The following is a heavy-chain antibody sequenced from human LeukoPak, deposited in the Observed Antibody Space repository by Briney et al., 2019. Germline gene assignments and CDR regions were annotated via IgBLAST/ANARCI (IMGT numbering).Heavy chain of an antibody. CDR1: GFTLSSYS. Sequence: PGGSLRLSCAASGFTLSSYSMDWVRQAPGEGLEWVSSISSSSSYIYYADSVKGRFTISRDNAKNSLYLQMNSLRGEDTAVYYCARESGPWYSSSSSSRYFDYWGQGTLVTVSS. D-gene: IGHD6-6*01. V-gene: IGHV3-21*04. CDR2: ISSSSSYI. J-gene: IGHJ4*02. CDR3: ARESGPWYSSSSSSRYFDY.